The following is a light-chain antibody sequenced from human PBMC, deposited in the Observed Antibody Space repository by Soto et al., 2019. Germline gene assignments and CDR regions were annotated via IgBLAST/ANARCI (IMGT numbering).Light chain of an antibody. Sequence: QSALTQPASVSGSPGQSISISCTGTSSDVGGYNYVSWYQQHPGKAPKLIIYEVTNRPPGVSNRFSGSTSGNTASLTISGPQAEDEADYYCISYRSGTTLVFGGGTKLTVL. J-gene: IGLJ3*02. V-gene: IGLV2-14*01. CDR3: ISYRSGTTLV. CDR2: EVT. CDR1: SSDVGGYNY.